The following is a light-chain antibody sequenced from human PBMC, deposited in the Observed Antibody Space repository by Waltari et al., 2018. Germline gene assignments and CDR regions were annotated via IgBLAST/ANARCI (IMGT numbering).Light chain of an antibody. J-gene: IGKJ2*01. CDR3: QQANRFPYT. CDR2: ASS. V-gene: IGKV1-12*01. CDR1: QGINNW. Sequence: DIQMTQSPSSVSASVGDRVTITCRASQGINNWLAWYQQKPGKAPKLLIYASSTLQSGVPSRFSGRGSGTDFTLTITSLQPEDFATYYCQQANRFPYTFGQGTKLENK.